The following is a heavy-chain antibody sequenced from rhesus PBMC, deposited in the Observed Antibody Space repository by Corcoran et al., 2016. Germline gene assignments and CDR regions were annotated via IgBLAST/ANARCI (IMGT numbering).Heavy chain of an antibody. CDR2: IYGSGSRT. CDR3: ARHLSSGSYGLDS. CDR1: GGSLRSNY. D-gene: IGHD6-25*01. Sequence: QLQLQESGPGLVKPSETLSVTCAVSGGSLRSNYWSWILHPPGKGLVWIGRIYGSGSRTNNNPSLKSRGTLSVYTSKNQLSLKLSVVTAADTAGYYCARHLSSGSYGLDSWGQGVVVTVSS. V-gene: IGHV4-169*01. J-gene: IGHJ6*01.